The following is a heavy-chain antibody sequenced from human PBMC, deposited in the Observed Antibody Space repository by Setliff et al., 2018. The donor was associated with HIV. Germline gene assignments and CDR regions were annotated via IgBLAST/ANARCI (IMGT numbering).Heavy chain of an antibody. D-gene: IGHD5-18*01. V-gene: IGHV4-34*01. CDR1: GGSFSDYF. CDR2: INHSGST. J-gene: IGHJ5*02. CDR3: ARSYSYGYNWFDP. Sequence: SETLSLTCAVYGGSFSDYFWSWIRQPPGKGLEWIGEINHSGSTNYNSSLESRVTISVDTSKNQFSLKLSSVTAADTAVYYCARSYSYGYNWFDPWGQGTLVTVSS.